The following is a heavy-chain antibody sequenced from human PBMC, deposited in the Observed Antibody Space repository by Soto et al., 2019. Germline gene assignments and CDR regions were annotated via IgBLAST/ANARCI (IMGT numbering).Heavy chain of an antibody. J-gene: IGHJ1*01. Sequence: GGSLRLSCAASGFTFSSYEMNWVRQAPGKGLEWVSYISSSGSTIYYADSVKGRFTISRDNAKNSLYLQMNSLRAEDTAVYYCARVLTRGKGFKYFQHWGQGTLVTVSS. CDR2: ISSSGSTI. D-gene: IGHD2-15*01. CDR3: ARVLTRGKGFKYFQH. CDR1: GFTFSSYE. V-gene: IGHV3-48*03.